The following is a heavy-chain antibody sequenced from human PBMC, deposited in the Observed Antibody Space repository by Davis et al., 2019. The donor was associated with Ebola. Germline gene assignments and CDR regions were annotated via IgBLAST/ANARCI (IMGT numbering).Heavy chain of an antibody. Sequence: ASVPVSCQASGYTFSDYYMHWVRQAPGQGLEWMGWISAYNGNTGYAQILQGRVTMTTDTSTGTAYMELRSLRSDDTAVYFCARTSIVGTTTTASDIWGQGTKVTVSS. CDR3: ARTSIVGTTTTASDI. D-gene: IGHD1-26*01. J-gene: IGHJ3*02. CDR2: ISAYNGNT. V-gene: IGHV1-18*04. CDR1: GYTFSDYY.